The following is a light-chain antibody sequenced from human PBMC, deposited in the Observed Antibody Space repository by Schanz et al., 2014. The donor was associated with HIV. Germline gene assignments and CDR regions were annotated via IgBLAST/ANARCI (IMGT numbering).Light chain of an antibody. CDR3: QQYGSSPE. Sequence: EILMTQSPATLSVSPGEEATLSCRASQSVSDNLAWYQQKPGQSPRLLIYGASSRATGIPDRFSGSGSGTDFTLTISRLEPEDFAVYYCQQYGSSPEFGQGTKVEIK. V-gene: IGKV3-20*01. CDR2: GAS. J-gene: IGKJ1*01. CDR1: QSVSDN.